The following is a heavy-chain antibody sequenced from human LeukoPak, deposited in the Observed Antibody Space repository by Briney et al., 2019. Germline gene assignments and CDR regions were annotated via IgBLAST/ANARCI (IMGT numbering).Heavy chain of an antibody. CDR3: AKDPQTYYYDSSGYYP. V-gene: IGHV3-23*01. CDR2: ISGSGGST. D-gene: IGHD3-22*01. Sequence: PGGSLRLSCAASGFTFSSYAMSWVRQAPGKGLEWVSAISGSGGSTYYADSVKGRFTISRDNSKNTLYLQMNSLRAEDTAVYYCAKDPQTYYYDSSGYYPWGQGTLVTVS. J-gene: IGHJ5*02. CDR1: GFTFSSYA.